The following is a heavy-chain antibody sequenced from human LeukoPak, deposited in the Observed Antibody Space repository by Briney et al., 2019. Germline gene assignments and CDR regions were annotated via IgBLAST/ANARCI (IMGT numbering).Heavy chain of an antibody. D-gene: IGHD3-10*01. J-gene: IGHJ4*02. V-gene: IGHV3-23*01. CDR3: AKDRLLWFGEYEIDY. Sequence: GGSLRLSCAASGFTFSNHALSWLRQAPGKGLEWVSAISDSGGSTYYADSVKGRFTISRDNSKTTLYLQMNSLRAEDTAVYYCAKDRLLWFGEYEIDYWGQGTLVTVSS. CDR1: GFTFSNHA. CDR2: ISDSGGST.